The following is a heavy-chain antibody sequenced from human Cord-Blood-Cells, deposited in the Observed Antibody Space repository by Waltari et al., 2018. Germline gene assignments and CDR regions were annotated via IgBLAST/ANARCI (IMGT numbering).Heavy chain of an antibody. J-gene: IGHJ3*02. CDR3: ARVRKRREADWNGGNDAFDI. Sequence: QVQLVQSGAEVKKPGASVKVSCKASGYTFTSYAMHWVRQAPGQRLEWMGWINAGNGNTKYSQKFQGRLTITRDTSASTAYRELSSLGAEDTAVYYCARVRKRREADWNGGNDAFDIWGQGTMVTVSS. CDR1: GYTFTSYA. V-gene: IGHV1-3*01. D-gene: IGHD1-1*01. CDR2: INAGNGNT.